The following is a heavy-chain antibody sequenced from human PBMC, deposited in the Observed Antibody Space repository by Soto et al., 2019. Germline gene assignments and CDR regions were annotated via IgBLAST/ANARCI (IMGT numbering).Heavy chain of an antibody. Sequence: SETLSLTCTVSGGSISSYYWSWIRQPPGKGLEWIGYIYYSGSTNYNPSLKSRVTISVDTSKNQFSLKLSSVTAADTAMYYCASLLGTVTTSDYWGLGTLFTVSS. CDR1: GGSISSYY. CDR3: ASLLGTVTTSDY. V-gene: IGHV4-59*01. J-gene: IGHJ4*02. D-gene: IGHD1-1*01. CDR2: IYYSGST.